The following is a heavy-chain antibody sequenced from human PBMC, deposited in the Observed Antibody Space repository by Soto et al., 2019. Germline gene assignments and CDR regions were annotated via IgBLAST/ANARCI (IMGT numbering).Heavy chain of an antibody. Sequence: QVQLVESGGGLVKPGGSLRLSCAASGIVFSDYMSWVRQAPGKGLEWLSYISGSGRTIYSADSVKGRFTISRDNATNSLYLQMNNVRNEDTAVYYCARLPFPWGWFDPLGQGTLVTVSS. D-gene: IGHD3-16*01. V-gene: IGHV3-11*01. CDR2: ISGSGRTI. J-gene: IGHJ5*02. CDR3: ARLPFPWGWFDP. CDR1: GIVFSDY.